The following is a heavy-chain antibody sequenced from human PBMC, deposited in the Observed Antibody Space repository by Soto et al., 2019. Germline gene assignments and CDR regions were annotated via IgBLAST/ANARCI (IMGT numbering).Heavy chain of an antibody. D-gene: IGHD5-18*01. J-gene: IGHJ5*02. V-gene: IGHV1-46*03. CDR2: INPSGGST. Sequence: QVQLVQSGAEVKKPGASVKVSCKASGYTFTSYYMHWVRQAPGQGLEWMGIINPSGGSTRYAQKFQGRVTKTRDTSTSTGYMELSSLRSEDTAVYYCARVYPSDTRYGYVGNNWFDPWGQGTRVTVSS. CDR3: ARVYPSDTRYGYVGNNWFDP. CDR1: GYTFTSYY.